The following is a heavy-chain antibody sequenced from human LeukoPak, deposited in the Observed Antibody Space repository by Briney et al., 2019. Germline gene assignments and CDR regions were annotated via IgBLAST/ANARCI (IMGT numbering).Heavy chain of an antibody. Sequence: KPGGSLRLSCAASGFTFSSYSMNWVRQAPGKGLEWVSSISSSSSYIYYADSVKGRFTVSRNNAKNSLYLQMNSLRADDTAVYYCARNYDNDPLLYFDYWGQGTLVTVSS. J-gene: IGHJ4*02. CDR3: ARNYDNDPLLYFDY. D-gene: IGHD3-3*01. CDR2: ISSSSSYI. V-gene: IGHV3-21*01. CDR1: GFTFSSYS.